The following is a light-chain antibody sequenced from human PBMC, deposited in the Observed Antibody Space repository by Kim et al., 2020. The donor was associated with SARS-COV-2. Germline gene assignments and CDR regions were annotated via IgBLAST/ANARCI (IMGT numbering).Light chain of an antibody. CDR3: QQSYSTTSIT. CDR1: QSISSY. Sequence: DIQMTQSPSSLSASVGDRVIITCRASQSISSYLSWYQHKPGKAPKLLIYSSSTLQSGVPSRFSGSGSGTDFTHTISSLQPEDFATYYCQQSYSTTSITFGQGTRLEIK. V-gene: IGKV1-39*01. J-gene: IGKJ5*01. CDR2: SSS.